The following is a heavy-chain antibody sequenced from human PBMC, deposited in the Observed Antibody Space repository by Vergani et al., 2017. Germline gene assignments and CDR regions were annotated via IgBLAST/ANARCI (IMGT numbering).Heavy chain of an antibody. V-gene: IGHV3-9*01. J-gene: IGHJ4*02. D-gene: IGHD6-19*01. CDR2: ISWNSGSI. Sequence: EVQLVESGGGLVQPGRSLRLSCAAPGFTFDDYAMPWVRHAPGKGLEWVSGISWNSGSIGDADSVKGRFTISRDNAKNSLYLQMNSLRAEDTALYYCAKDIADSTYSRGWDYFDYWGQGTLVTVSS. CDR1: GFTFDDYA. CDR3: AKDIADSTYSRGWDYFDY.